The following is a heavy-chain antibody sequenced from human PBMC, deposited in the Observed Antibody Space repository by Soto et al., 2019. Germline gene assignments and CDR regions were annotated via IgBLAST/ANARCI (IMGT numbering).Heavy chain of an antibody. CDR3: ARGGYCSSTSCYSRSLYYYYGMDV. CDR2: ISAYNGNT. V-gene: IGHV1-18*01. CDR1: AYAFTSDG. D-gene: IGHD2-2*02. J-gene: IGHJ6*02. Sequence: SVKGSCKGSAYAFTSDGISWVRQAPGQGLEWMGWISAYNGNTNYAQKLQGRVTMTTDTSTSTAYMELRSLRSDDTAVYYCARGGYCSSTSCYSRSLYYYYGMDVWGQGTTVTGSS.